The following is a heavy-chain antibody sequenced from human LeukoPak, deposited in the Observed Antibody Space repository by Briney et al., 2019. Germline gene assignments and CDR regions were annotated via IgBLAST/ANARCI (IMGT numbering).Heavy chain of an antibody. V-gene: IGHV3-15*01. J-gene: IGHJ6*03. CDR1: GFTFSNAW. D-gene: IGHD2-2*01. Sequence: GGSLRLSCAASGFTFSNAWMSWVRQAPGKGLEWVGRIKSKTDGGTTDYAAPVKGRFTISRDDSKNTLYLQMNSLKTEDTAVYYCTTGVPAATGPYYMDVWGKGTTVTVSS. CDR3: TTGVPAATGPYYMDV. CDR2: IKSKTDGGTT.